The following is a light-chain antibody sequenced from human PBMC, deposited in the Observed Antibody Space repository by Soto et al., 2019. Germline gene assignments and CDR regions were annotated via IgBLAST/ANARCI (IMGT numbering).Light chain of an antibody. CDR3: SSYTTNSTPYV. CDR1: SSDVGGYNY. CDR2: EVS. J-gene: IGLJ1*01. Sequence: QSALTQPASVSGSPGQSITISCTGSSSDVGGYNYVSWYQQHPGKAPKLIIYEVSNRPSGVSNRFSGSKSGNTASLTISGLQAEDEADYYRSSYTTNSTPYVFGTGTKLTVL. V-gene: IGLV2-14*01.